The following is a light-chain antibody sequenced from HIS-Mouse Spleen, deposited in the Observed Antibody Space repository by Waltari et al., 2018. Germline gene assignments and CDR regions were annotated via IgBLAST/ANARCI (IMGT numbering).Light chain of an antibody. CDR3: YSTDSSGNHRV. V-gene: IGLV3-10*01. Sequence: SYELTQPPSVSVSPGQTARITCSGDAFPKKNAYWYQHNSGQAPLLVIYEDSKRPSGIPERFSGSSSGTMATLTISGAQVEDEADYYCYSTDSSGNHRVFGGGTKLTVL. CDR1: AFPKKN. CDR2: EDS. J-gene: IGLJ2*01.